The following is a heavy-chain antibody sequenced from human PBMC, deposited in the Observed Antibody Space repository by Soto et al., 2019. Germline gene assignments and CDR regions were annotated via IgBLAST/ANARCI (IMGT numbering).Heavy chain of an antibody. D-gene: IGHD2-15*01. J-gene: IGHJ4*02. CDR1: GFTFSGSA. CDR3: TTRDLGYCSGGSCYVVDFDY. Sequence: EVQLVESGGGLVQPGGSLKLSCAASGFTFSGSAMHWVRQASGKGLEWVGRIRSKANSYATAYAASLKGRFTISRDDSKNTEYLQMNSLKTEDTAVYYCTTRDLGYCSGGSCYVVDFDYWGQGTLVTVSS. V-gene: IGHV3-73*02. CDR2: IRSKANSYAT.